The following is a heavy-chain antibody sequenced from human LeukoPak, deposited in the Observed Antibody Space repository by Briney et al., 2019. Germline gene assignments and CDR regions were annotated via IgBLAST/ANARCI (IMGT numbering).Heavy chain of an antibody. V-gene: IGHV1-2*02. CDR3: ARSRYYGDYGRYFDY. J-gene: IGHJ4*02. CDR1: GYTFTGYY. D-gene: IGHD4-17*01. CDR2: INPNSGGT. Sequence: GASVKVSCKASGYTFTGYYMQWVRQAPGQGLEWMGWINPNSGGTNYAQKFQGRVTMTRDTSISTAYMELSRLRSDDTAVYYCARSRYYGDYGRYFDYWGQGTLVTVSS.